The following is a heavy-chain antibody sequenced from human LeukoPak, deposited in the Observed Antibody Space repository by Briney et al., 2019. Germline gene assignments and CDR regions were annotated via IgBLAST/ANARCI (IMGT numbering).Heavy chain of an antibody. D-gene: IGHD3-22*01. Sequence: GGSLRLSCAASGFTFDDYAMHWVRQAPGKGLEWVSGISWNSGSIGYADSVKGRFTISRDNAKNSLYLQMNSLRAEDTALYYWAMSRHYYDSSGYPADYWGQGTLVTVSS. CDR3: AMSRHYYDSSGYPADY. V-gene: IGHV3-9*01. CDR1: GFTFDDYA. CDR2: ISWNSGSI. J-gene: IGHJ4*02.